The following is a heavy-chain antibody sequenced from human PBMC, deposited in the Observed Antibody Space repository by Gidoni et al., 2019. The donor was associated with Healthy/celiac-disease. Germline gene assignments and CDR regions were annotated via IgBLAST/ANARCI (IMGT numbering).Heavy chain of an antibody. D-gene: IGHD3-22*01. V-gene: IGHV3-33*01. Sequence: QVQLVESGGGVVQPGRSLRLSCAASGFTFSSYGMHWVRQAPGKGLEWVAFMWFDGSNKYYADSVKGRFTISRDNSKNTLYLQMNSLRAEDTAVYYCARDLDSRMIVVVPHFAYWGQGTLVTVSS. CDR3: ARDLDSRMIVVVPHFAY. CDR2: MWFDGSNK. CDR1: GFTFSSYG. J-gene: IGHJ4*02.